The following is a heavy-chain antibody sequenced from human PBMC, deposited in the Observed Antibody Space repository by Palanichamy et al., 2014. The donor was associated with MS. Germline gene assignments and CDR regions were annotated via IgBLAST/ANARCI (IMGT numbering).Heavy chain of an antibody. J-gene: IGHJ4*02. CDR3: ARDLSMSVDF. Sequence: QVQLQESGPGLVKPSETLSLTCIVSGASVSSNFWSWIRQPAGKELERIGRTSASGPTNYNPSLRSRVTMSIDTSKNHFSLKLTSVTAADTALYYCARDLSMSVDFWGQGIQVTVSS. CDR2: TSASGPT. CDR1: GASVSSNF. V-gene: IGHV4-4*07. D-gene: IGHD2-21*01.